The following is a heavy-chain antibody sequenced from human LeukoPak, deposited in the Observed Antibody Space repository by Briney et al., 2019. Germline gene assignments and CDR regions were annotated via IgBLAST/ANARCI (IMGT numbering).Heavy chain of an antibody. CDR1: GFTFSSYG. CDR3: ARGVTTAIWSSFDY. V-gene: IGHV3-33*01. D-gene: IGHD4-11*01. Sequence: GRSLRLSCAASGFTFSSYGMHWVRQAPGKGLEWVAVIWYDGSNKYYADSVMGRFTISRDISKNTLYLQMNSLRAEDTAVYYCARGVTTAIWSSFDYWGQGTLVTVSS. J-gene: IGHJ4*02. CDR2: IWYDGSNK.